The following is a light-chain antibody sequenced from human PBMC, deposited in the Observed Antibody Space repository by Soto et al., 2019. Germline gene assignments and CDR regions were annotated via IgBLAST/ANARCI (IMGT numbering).Light chain of an antibody. CDR2: GAS. J-gene: IGKJ2*01. Sequence: EIVLTQSPATLSLSPGERATLSCRASQIVSSSYLAWYQQKPGQAPRLLIYGASSRATGIQDRFSGSGSGTDFTLTISRLEPEDFAVYYCQQYGTSPPVYTFGQGTKLEIK. CDR1: QIVSSSY. V-gene: IGKV3-20*01. CDR3: QQYGTSPPVYT.